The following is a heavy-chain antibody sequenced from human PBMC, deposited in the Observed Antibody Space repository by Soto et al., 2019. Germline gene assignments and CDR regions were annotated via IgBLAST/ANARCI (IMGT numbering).Heavy chain of an antibody. CDR2: ISYDGSNK. V-gene: IGHV3-30-3*01. Sequence: PGGSLRLSCAASGFTFSSYAMHWVRQAPGKGLEWVAVISYDGSNKYYADSVKGRFTISRDNSKNTLYLQMNSLRAEDTAVYYCARFLEWLSTYYYYGMDVWGQGTTVTVSS. D-gene: IGHD3-3*01. CDR3: ARFLEWLSTYYYYGMDV. J-gene: IGHJ6*02. CDR1: GFTFSSYA.